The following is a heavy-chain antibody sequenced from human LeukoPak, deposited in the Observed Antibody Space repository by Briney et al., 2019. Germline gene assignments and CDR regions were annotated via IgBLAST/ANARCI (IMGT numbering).Heavy chain of an antibody. CDR3: ARGDYGDRDLDY. D-gene: IGHD4-17*01. J-gene: IGHJ4*02. CDR1: GFTFSSYS. Sequence: PGGSLRLSCAASGFTFSSYSMNWVRQAPGKGLEWVSSISSSSSYIYYADSVKGRFTISRDNAKNSLYLQMNSLRDEDTAVYYCARGDYGDRDLDYWGQGTLVTVSS. CDR2: ISSSSSYI. V-gene: IGHV3-21*01.